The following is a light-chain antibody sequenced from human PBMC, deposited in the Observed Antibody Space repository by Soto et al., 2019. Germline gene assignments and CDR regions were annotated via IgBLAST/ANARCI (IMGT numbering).Light chain of an antibody. CDR2: SND. V-gene: IGLV1-44*01. J-gene: IGLJ1*01. CDR3: AAWDDSLNGQV. Sequence: QSLLSQHPSASWTPRQRVTISCSGSSSNIGSNTVSWYQQLPGTAPKLVIYSNDQRPSGVPDRFSGSKSGTSVSLAISGLQSEDEADYYCAAWDDSLNGQVFGTGTKVTVL. CDR1: SSNIGSNT.